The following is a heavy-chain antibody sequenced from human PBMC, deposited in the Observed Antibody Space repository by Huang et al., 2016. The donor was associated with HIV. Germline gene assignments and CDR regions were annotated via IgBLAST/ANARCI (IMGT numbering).Heavy chain of an antibody. J-gene: IGHJ4*02. D-gene: IGHD6-13*01. CDR2: ISYDGKTK. CDR3: AKGGSAAAVLDF. Sequence: QVQLVESGGGVVQPGRSLRISCAASGFTFSSYGMHWVRQAPGKGLEGVAVISYDGKTKYYADSVKGRFGISRDNSKTTVYLQLNSLRVEDTAVYYCAKGGSAAAVLDFWGQGTLVTVSS. CDR1: GFTFSSYG. V-gene: IGHV3-30*18.